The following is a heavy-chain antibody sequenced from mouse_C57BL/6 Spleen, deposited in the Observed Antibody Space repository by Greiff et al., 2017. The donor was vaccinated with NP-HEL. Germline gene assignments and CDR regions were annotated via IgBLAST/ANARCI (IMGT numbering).Heavy chain of an antibody. D-gene: IGHD1-1*01. J-gene: IGHJ3*01. CDR2: ISDGGSYT. CDR3: ARALYGSSYEAWFAY. Sequence: EVQGVESGGGLVKPGGSLKLSCAASGFTFSSYAMSWVRQTPEKRLEWVATISDGGSYTYYPDNVKGRFTISRANAKNNLYLQMSHLRSEDTAMYYCARALYGSSYEAWFAYWGQGTLVTVSA. CDR1: GFTFSSYA. V-gene: IGHV5-4*01.